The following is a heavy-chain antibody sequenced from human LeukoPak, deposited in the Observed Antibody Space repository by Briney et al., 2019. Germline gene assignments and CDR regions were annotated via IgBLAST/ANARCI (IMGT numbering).Heavy chain of an antibody. CDR1: GFTFSSYA. CDR3: AKSDSSGYPI. CDR2: IKQDGSEK. D-gene: IGHD3-22*01. V-gene: IGHV3-7*03. Sequence: GGSLRLSCAASGFTFSSYAMSWVRQAPGKGLEWVANIKQDGSEKYYVDSVKGRFTISRDNSKNTLYLQMNSLRAEDTAVYYCAKSDSSGYPIWGQGTLVTVSS. J-gene: IGHJ4*02.